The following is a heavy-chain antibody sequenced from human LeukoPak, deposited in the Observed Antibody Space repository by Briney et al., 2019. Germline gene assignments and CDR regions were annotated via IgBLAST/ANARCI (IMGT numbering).Heavy chain of an antibody. CDR1: GFTFTNYW. Sequence: PGGSLRLSCVASGFTFTNYWMTWVRQAPGKGLQWVANIRQDGNERYFVDSVKGRFTISRDNVKNSLYLQMNSLRAEDTAVYYCARLVAGAGITYWGQGTLVTVSS. V-gene: IGHV3-7*05. J-gene: IGHJ4*02. CDR2: IRQDGNER. D-gene: IGHD6-19*01. CDR3: ARLVAGAGITY.